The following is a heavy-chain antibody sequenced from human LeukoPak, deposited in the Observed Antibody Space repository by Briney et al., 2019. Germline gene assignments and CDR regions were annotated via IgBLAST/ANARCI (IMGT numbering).Heavy chain of an antibody. J-gene: IGHJ4*02. V-gene: IGHV1-69*01. CDR1: GGTFSSYA. D-gene: IGHD5-12*01. CDR2: IIPIFGTA. CDR3: ARFPGYSGCDYGYYVDY. Sequence: SVMVSCKASGGTFSSYAISWVRQAPGQGLEWMGGIIPIFGTANYAQTFQGRVTITADESTSTAYMELSSLRSEDTAVYYCARFPGYSGCDYGYYVDYWGQGTLVTVSS.